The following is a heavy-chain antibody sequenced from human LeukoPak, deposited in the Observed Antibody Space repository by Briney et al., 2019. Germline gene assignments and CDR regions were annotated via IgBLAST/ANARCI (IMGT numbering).Heavy chain of an antibody. V-gene: IGHV1-69*13. Sequence: ASVKVSCKASGGTFSSYAISWVRQAPGQGLEWMGGIIPIFGTANYAQKFQGRVTITADESTSTAYMELSSLRSEDTAVYYCARFWGIVATSHYYYYGMDVWGQGTTVTVSS. D-gene: IGHD5-12*01. CDR2: IIPIFGTA. J-gene: IGHJ6*02. CDR1: GGTFSSYA. CDR3: ARFWGIVATSHYYYYGMDV.